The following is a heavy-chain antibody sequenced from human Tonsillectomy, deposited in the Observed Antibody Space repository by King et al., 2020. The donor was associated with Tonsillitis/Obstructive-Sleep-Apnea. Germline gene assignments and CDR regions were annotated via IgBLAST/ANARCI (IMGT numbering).Heavy chain of an antibody. V-gene: IGHV1-24*01. CDR1: GYTLTELS. CDR3: ATWRLVLLYGETFDY. CDR2: FDPEDGET. Sequence: QLVQSGAEVKKPGASVKVSCKVSGYTLTELSMHWVRQAPGKGLELMGGFDPEDGETIYAQKFQGRGTITDDTSTNTAHMYLSSLRSEDTAGYYCATWRLVLLYGETFDYWGQGTLVTVS. J-gene: IGHJ4*02. D-gene: IGHD3-10*01.